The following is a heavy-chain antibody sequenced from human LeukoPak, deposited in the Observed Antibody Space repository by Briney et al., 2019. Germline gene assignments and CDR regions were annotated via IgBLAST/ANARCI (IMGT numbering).Heavy chain of an antibody. CDR2: IYSDDST. CDR1: GFTFSSYW. D-gene: IGHD2-2*01. CDR3: ARAGRRCSSTSCFVD. J-gene: IGHJ4*02. Sequence: GGSLRLSCAASGFTFSSYWMSWVRQAPGKGLEWVSVIYSDDSTYYADSVKGRFTFSRDNSKNTLYLQMNSLRAEDTAVYYCARAGRRCSSTSCFVDWGQGTLVTVSS. V-gene: IGHV3-53*01.